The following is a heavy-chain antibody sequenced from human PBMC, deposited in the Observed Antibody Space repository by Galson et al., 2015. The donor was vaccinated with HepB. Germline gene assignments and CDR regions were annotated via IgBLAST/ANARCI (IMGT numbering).Heavy chain of an antibody. CDR2: INTNTGNP. D-gene: IGHD6-19*01. Sequence: SVKVSCKASGYTFTSYYMHWVRQAPGQGLEWMGWINTNTGNPTYVQGFTGRFVFSLDTSVSTTYLQISSLKAEDTAVYYCARDWGIAVAGTGEFDYWGQGTLVTVSS. CDR3: ARDWGIAVAGTGEFDY. V-gene: IGHV7-4-1*02. J-gene: IGHJ4*02. CDR1: GYTFTSYY.